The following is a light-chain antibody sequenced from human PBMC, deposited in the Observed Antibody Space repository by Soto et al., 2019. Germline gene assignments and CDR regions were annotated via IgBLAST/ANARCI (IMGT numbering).Light chain of an antibody. CDR1: SSDVGGYNL. CDR3: CSYAGSSTYV. CDR2: EVN. V-gene: IGLV2-23*02. Sequence: QSALTQPASVSGSPGQSITIPCTGTSSDVGGYNLVSWFQQHPGKAPKLMIYEVNKRPSGISNRFSGSKSGNTASLTISGLQAEDEADYYCCSYAGSSTYVFGTGTKLTVL. J-gene: IGLJ1*01.